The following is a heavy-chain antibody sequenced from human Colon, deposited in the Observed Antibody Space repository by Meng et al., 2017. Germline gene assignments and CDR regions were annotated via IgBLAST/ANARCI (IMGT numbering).Heavy chain of an antibody. V-gene: IGHV4-38-2*02. CDR3: ARESGLLSAIVEIGRAGRFDP. Sequence: QGRLQEAGPGLVKPAETLSLTCAVSGYSLNSGYYGGWIRQAPGRGLEWIASMHHSGSTYYNPSLKTRLSLSIDTSRNELSLKLTSVTAADSAVYYCARESGLLSAIVEIGRAGRFDPWGLGTLVTVSS. CDR1: GYSLNSGYY. CDR2: MHHSGST. J-gene: IGHJ5*02. D-gene: IGHD2/OR15-2a*01.